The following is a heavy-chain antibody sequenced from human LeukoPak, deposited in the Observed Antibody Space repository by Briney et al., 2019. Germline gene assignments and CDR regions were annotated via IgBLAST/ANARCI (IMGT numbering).Heavy chain of an antibody. CDR1: VFNFNRYW. CDR2: IKQDGSEK. V-gene: IGHV3-7*01. Sequence: GGSLRLSCAASVFNFNRYWMNWIRQAPGKGLEWVANIKQDGSEKYYVDSVKGRFTISYDSTKNSLYLQMNSLRAEDTAVYYCARDHRGYQLPQLNYYYYMDVWGKGTTVTVSS. J-gene: IGHJ6*03. D-gene: IGHD2-2*01. CDR3: ARDHRGYQLPQLNYYYYMDV.